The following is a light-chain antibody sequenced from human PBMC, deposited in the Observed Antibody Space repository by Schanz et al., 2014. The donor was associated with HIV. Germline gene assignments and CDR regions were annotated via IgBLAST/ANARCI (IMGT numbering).Light chain of an antibody. CDR3: QQYDTYPYT. Sequence: DIQMTQSPSTLSASVGDRVTITCRASQNIGNSLAWFQVKPGRAPKLLIYSASSLQTGVPSTFSGTGSGTEFTLTISSLQPDDFATYFCQQYDTYPYTFGQGTTLDLK. CDR1: QNIGNS. V-gene: IGKV1-5*03. J-gene: IGKJ2*01. CDR2: SAS.